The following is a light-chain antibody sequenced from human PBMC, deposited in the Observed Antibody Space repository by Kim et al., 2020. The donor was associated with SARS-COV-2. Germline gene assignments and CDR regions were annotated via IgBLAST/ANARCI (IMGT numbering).Light chain of an antibody. CDR2: GKN. V-gene: IGLV3-19*01. CDR1: SLRSYY. CDR3: NSRDSSGNHHYV. Sequence: SSELTQDPVVSVALGQTVRITCQGDSLRSYYATWYQQKPGQAHVLVIYGKNNRPSGIPDRFSGSSSGNTASLTITGAQPEDEADYYCNSRDSSGNHHYVFGTGTKVTVL. J-gene: IGLJ1*01.